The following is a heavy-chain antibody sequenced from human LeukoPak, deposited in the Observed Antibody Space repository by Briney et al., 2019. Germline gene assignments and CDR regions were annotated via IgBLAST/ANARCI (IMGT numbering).Heavy chain of an antibody. V-gene: IGHV4-39*01. Sequence: PSETLSLTCTVSGGSISSSSYYWGWIRQPPGKGLEWIGSIYYSGSTYYNPSLKSRVTISVDTSKNQFSLKLSSVTAAETAVYYCASQYYDFWSGYPDAFDIWGQGTMVTVSS. CDR1: GGSISSSSYY. CDR2: IYYSGST. D-gene: IGHD3-3*01. CDR3: ASQYYDFWSGYPDAFDI. J-gene: IGHJ3*02.